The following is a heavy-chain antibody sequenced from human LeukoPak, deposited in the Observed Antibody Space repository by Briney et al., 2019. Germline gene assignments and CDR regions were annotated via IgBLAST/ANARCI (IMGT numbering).Heavy chain of an antibody. CDR1: GFTFSSYE. D-gene: IGHD3-10*01. J-gene: IGHJ6*03. V-gene: IGHV3-48*03. CDR2: ISSSGSTI. Sequence: GGSLRLSCAASGFTFSSYEMNWVRQAPGKGLEWVSYISSSGSTIYYADSVKGRFTISRDNAKNSLYLQMNSLRAEDTALYYCARGRMVRGVIKYYYYMDVWGKGTTVTVSS. CDR3: ARGRMVRGVIKYYYYMDV.